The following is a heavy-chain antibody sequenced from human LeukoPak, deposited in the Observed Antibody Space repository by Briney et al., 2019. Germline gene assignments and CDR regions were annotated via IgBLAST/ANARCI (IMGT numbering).Heavy chain of an antibody. J-gene: IGHJ4*02. Sequence: ASVKVSCKTSGYTFTSYGLTWVRQAPGQGLEWMGWISAYNGNTHYAQKVQGRVTMTTDTSTSTVYMELRSLRSDDTAVYYCARDGHRMYYYGSSDYRFDSWGQGTLVTVSS. D-gene: IGHD3-22*01. CDR3: ARDGHRMYYYGSSDYRFDS. CDR2: ISAYNGNT. CDR1: GYTFTSYG. V-gene: IGHV1-18*01.